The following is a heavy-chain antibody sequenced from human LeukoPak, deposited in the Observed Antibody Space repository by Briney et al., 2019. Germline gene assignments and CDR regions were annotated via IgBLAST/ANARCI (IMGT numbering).Heavy chain of an antibody. J-gene: IGHJ4*02. V-gene: IGHV4-4*07. CDR1: DVSISTYY. D-gene: IGHD6-19*01. CDR3: ARARSPTISVAGACFDY. Sequence: KPSETLSLTCTVSDVSISTYYWNWIRQSAGKGLEWIGRIYGNGITDYSPSLKSRVTMSVGTSKNQFSLSLTSVTAADTAVYYCARARSPTISVAGACFDYWGKGILVTVSS. CDR2: IYGNGIT.